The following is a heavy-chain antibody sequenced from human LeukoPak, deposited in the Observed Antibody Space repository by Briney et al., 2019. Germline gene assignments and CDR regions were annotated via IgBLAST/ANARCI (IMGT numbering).Heavy chain of an antibody. D-gene: IGHD2-15*01. CDR1: GYTFTSYY. J-gene: IGHJ5*02. Sequence: GASVKVSCKASGYTFTSYYMHWVRQAPGQGLEWMGIINPSGGSTSYAQKFQGRVTMTTDTSTSTAYMELRSLRSDDTAVYYCARGGCSGGSCPPNWFDPWGQGTLVTVSS. CDR3: ARGGCSGGSCPPNWFDP. V-gene: IGHV1-46*01. CDR2: INPSGGST.